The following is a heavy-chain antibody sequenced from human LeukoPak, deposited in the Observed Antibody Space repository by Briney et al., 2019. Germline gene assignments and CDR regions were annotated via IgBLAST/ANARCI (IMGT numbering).Heavy chain of an antibody. J-gene: IGHJ4*02. D-gene: IGHD5-18*01. CDR2: INHSGST. CDR1: GGSFSGYY. Sequence: SETLSLTCAVYGGSFSGYYWSWIRQPPGKGLEWIGEINHSGSTNYNPSLKSRVTISVDTSKNQFSLKLSSVTAADTAVYYCARVLRGYSYGYAPRGYFDYWGQGTLVTVSS. V-gene: IGHV4-34*01. CDR3: ARVLRGYSYGYAPRGYFDY.